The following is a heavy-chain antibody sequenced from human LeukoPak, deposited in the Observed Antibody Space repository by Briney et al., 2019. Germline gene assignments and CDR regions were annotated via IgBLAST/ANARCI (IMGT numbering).Heavy chain of an antibody. J-gene: IGHJ4*02. CDR2: IYTSGST. V-gene: IGHV4-4*07. CDR3: ARDSEGIAVAGRGFGFDY. Sequence: SETLSLTCTVSGGSISSYYWSWIRQPAGKGLEWMGRIYTSGSTNYNPSLKSRVTMSVDTSKNQFSLKLSSVTAADTAVYYCARDSEGIAVAGRGFGFDYWGQGTLVTVSS. D-gene: IGHD6-19*01. CDR1: GGSISSYY.